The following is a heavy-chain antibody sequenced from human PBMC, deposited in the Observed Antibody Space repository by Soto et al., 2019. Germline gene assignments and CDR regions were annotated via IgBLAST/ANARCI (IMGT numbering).Heavy chain of an antibody. Sequence: SETLSLTCTVSGGSISSSSYYWGWIRQPPGKGLEWIGSIYYSGSTYYNPSLKSRVTISVDTSKNQFSLKLSSVTAADTAVYYCARPGAAYSSSWHFDYWGQGTLVTVSS. CDR3: ARPGAAYSSSWHFDY. CDR1: GGSISSSSYY. V-gene: IGHV4-39*01. D-gene: IGHD6-13*01. CDR2: IYYSGST. J-gene: IGHJ4*02.